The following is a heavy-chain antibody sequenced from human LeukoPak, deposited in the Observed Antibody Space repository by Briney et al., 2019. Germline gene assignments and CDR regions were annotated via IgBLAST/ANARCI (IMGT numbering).Heavy chain of an antibody. CDR1: GGSISSGGYY. J-gene: IGHJ2*01. CDR2: IYYSGST. V-gene: IGHV4-31*03. CDR3: ARGSYFFAVWYFDL. Sequence: SETLSLTCTVSGGSISSGGYYWSWIRQHPGKGLEWIGYIYYSGSTYYNPSLKSRVTISVDKSKNQFSLKLSSVTAADTAVYYCARGSYFFAVWYFDLWGRGTLVTVSS. D-gene: IGHD3-3*01.